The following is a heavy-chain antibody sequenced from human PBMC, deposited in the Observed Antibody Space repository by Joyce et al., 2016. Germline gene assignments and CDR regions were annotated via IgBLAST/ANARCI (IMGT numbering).Heavy chain of an antibody. CDR3: AKHSGWSYYFDY. Sequence: EVQLLESGGGLVQPGGSLRLSCASSGFTFSSHTMSWVRQAPGKGLEWVSGMSGSGGNTYYADSVKGRFTISRDNSKNTLYLQMNSLRAEDTAVYYCAKHSGWSYYFDYWGQGTLVTVSS. V-gene: IGHV3-23*01. CDR1: GFTFSSHT. J-gene: IGHJ4*02. CDR2: MSGSGGNT. D-gene: IGHD6-19*01.